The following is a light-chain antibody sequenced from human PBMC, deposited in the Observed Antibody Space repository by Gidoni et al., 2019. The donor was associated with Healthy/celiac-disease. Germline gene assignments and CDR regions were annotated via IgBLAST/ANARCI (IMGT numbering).Light chain of an antibody. V-gene: IGLV1-40*01. CDR3: QYYDSSLSGYV. CDR2: GNS. J-gene: IGLJ1*01. CDR1: SSNIGAGYN. Sequence: SVLTQPPSVSGAPGQRVTISCTGSSSNIGAGYNVHWYQQLPGTAPKLLIHGNSNRPSWVPDRFSGSKSGTSASLAITGLQADDEADYYCQYYDSSLSGYVFGTGTKVTVL.